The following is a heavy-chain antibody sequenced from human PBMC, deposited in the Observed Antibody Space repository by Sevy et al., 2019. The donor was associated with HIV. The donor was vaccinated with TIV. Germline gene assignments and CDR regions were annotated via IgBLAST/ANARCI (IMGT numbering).Heavy chain of an antibody. CDR2: IINSGTSM. D-gene: IGHD4-17*01. CDR3: ARDLPPSATTVAHFDC. Sequence: GGSLRLSCVASGFTFSSYEMNWVRQAPGKGLEWVSYIINSGTSMYYSDSGKGRFTISRNNARNLLFLQMNSLRAEDTAVYYCARDLPPSATTVAHFDCWGQGTLVTVSS. CDR1: GFTFSSYE. J-gene: IGHJ4*02. V-gene: IGHV3-48*03.